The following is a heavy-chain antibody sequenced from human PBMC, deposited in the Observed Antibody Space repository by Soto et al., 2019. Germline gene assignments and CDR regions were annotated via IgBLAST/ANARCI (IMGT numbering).Heavy chain of an antibody. Sequence: PGGSLRLSCAASGFTFSSYAMSWVRQAPGKGLEWVSAISGSGGSTYYADSVKGRFTISRDNSKNTLYLQMNSLRAEDTAVYYWAKGLGVTDRLDYWGQGTLVTVYS. CDR2: ISGSGGST. CDR1: GFTFSSYA. J-gene: IGHJ4*02. V-gene: IGHV3-23*01. D-gene: IGHD3-3*01. CDR3: AKGLGVTDRLDY.